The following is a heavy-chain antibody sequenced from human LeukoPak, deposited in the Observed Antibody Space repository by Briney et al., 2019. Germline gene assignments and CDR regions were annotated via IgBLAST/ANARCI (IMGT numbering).Heavy chain of an antibody. J-gene: IGHJ5*02. D-gene: IGHD6-13*01. CDR1: GYTFTSYY. CDR3: ARAGEQPHPGYSSSWYNWFDP. Sequence: ASVKVSCKASGYTFTSYYMHWVRQAPGQGLEWMGIINPSGGSTSYAQKFQGRVTMTRDTSTSTVYMELSSLRSEDTAVYYCARAGEQPHPGYSSSWYNWFDPWGQGTLVTVSS. V-gene: IGHV1-46*01. CDR2: INPSGGST.